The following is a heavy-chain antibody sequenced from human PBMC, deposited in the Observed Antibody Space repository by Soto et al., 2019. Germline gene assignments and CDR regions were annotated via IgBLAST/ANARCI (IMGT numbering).Heavy chain of an antibody. Sequence: ASVKVSCKASGYAFTSYGISWVRQAPGQGLEWMGWISAYNGNTNYAQKLQGRVTMTTDTSTSTAYIELRSLRSDDTAVYYCARGYGATVTANDAFDIWGQGTMVTVSS. CDR3: ARGYGATVTANDAFDI. D-gene: IGHD4-17*01. CDR2: ISAYNGNT. J-gene: IGHJ3*02. V-gene: IGHV1-18*01. CDR1: GYAFTSYG.